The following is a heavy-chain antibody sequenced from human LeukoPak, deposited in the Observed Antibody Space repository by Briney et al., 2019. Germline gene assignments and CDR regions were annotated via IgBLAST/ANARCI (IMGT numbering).Heavy chain of an antibody. V-gene: IGHV3-7*01. CDR3: ARERQIAY. CDR1: GFTDSGLTFTSDW. CDR2: VKQDGSEK. D-gene: IGHD6-25*01. J-gene: IGHJ4*02. Sequence: GGSLRLSCAGSGFTDSGLTFTSDWMSWVRQAPGQGLEWVANVKQDGSEKHYVDSVKGRFTISRDNAKNSLYLQMNSLRVEDTAVYYCARERQIAYWGQGTLVTVSS.